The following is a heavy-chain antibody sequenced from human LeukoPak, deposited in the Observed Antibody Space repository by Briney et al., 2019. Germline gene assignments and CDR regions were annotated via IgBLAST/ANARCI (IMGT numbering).Heavy chain of an antibody. D-gene: IGHD3-22*01. Sequence: GGSLRLSCAASGFTFSSYAMSWVRQAPGKGLEWVSAISSSGSTIYYADSVKGRFTISRDNAKNSLYLQMNSLRAEDTAVYYCARAGAIYDSSGPPSYWGQGTLVTVSS. CDR3: ARAGAIYDSSGPPSY. V-gene: IGHV3-21*04. J-gene: IGHJ4*02. CDR1: GFTFSSYA. CDR2: ISSSGSTI.